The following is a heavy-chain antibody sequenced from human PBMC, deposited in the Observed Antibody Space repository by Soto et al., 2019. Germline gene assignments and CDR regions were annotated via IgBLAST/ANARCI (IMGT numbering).Heavy chain of an antibody. V-gene: IGHV3-23*01. CDR3: AKDRQPDGLWPFDH. CDR1: GFTFSTYA. D-gene: IGHD2-8*01. J-gene: IGHJ4*02. Sequence: EMQLLESGGGLVWPGGSLRLSCAASGFTFSTYAMSWVRQAPGGGLEWVAGLFGNGRGISYADSVKGLFTIYRDNSNNMLYLQMHSLRVEDTAVYYCAKDRQPDGLWPFDHWGQGTLVTVSS. CDR2: LFGNGRGI.